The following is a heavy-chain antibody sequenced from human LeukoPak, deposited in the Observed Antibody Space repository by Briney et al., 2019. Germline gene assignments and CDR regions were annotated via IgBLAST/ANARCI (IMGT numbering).Heavy chain of an antibody. D-gene: IGHD1-26*01. V-gene: IGHV3-64*01. Sequence: GGSLRLSCAASGFTFSSYAMHWVRQAPGKGLEFVSVISSNGGSTNYANSVKGRFTISRDNSKNTLYLQMGSLRAEDTAVYYCARDGPHREVLPGALDIWGQGTMVTVSS. J-gene: IGHJ3*02. CDR3: ARDGPHREVLPGALDI. CDR2: ISSNGGST. CDR1: GFTFSSYA.